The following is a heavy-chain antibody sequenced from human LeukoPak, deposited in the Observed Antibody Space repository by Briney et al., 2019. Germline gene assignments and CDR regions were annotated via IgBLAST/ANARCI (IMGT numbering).Heavy chain of an antibody. Sequence: GGSLRLSCAASGFTFSSYAMHWVRQAPGKGLEWVAVISYDGSNKYYADSVKGRFTISRDNSKNTLYLQMNSLRAEDTAVYYCARDTYCSSTSCYTEKYYYYYMDVWGEGTTVTVSS. CDR1: GFTFSSYA. CDR2: ISYDGSNK. CDR3: ARDTYCSSTSCYTEKYYYYYMDV. J-gene: IGHJ6*03. D-gene: IGHD2-2*02. V-gene: IGHV3-30-3*01.